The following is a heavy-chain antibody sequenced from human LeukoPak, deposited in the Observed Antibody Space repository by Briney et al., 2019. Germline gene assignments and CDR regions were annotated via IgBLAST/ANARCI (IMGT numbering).Heavy chain of an antibody. V-gene: IGHV1-46*01. J-gene: IGHJ3*02. CDR2: INPSGGST. D-gene: IGHD2-15*01. CDR3: ARDIVVVVAATGSTTLYAFDI. Sequence: ASVKVSCKASGYTFTSYYMHWVRQAPEQGLEWMGIINPSGGSTSYAQKFQGRVTMTRDTSTSTVYMELSSLRSEDTAVYYCARDIVVVVAATGSTTLYAFDIWGQGTMVTVSS. CDR1: GYTFTSYY.